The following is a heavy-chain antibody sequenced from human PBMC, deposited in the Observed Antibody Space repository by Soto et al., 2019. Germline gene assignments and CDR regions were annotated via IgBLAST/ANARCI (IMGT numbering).Heavy chain of an antibody. Sequence: PSETLYLTCAVSGSSVNNNYWWGWIRQPPGKGLEWIGEINYSGSTYYNPSLKSRVTISLDVSKNQFSLKLSSVTAADTAVYYCTRRDLDYVIYVDTFDIWGQGTMVTVSS. CDR2: INYSGST. J-gene: IGHJ3*02. CDR1: GSSVNNNYW. CDR3: TRRDLDYVIYVDTFDI. V-gene: IGHV4-28*01. D-gene: IGHD4-17*01.